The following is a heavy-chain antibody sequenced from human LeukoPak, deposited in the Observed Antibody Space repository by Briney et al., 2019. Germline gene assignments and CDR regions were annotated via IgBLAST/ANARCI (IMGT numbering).Heavy chain of an antibody. Sequence: GGSLRLSCAASGNYWMHWVRQVPGKGLVWVSHINSDGSWTSYADSVKGRFTISKDNAKNTVYLQMNSLRAEDTAVYYCARDGYSGYDRALDYYYYGMDVWGQGTTVTVSS. J-gene: IGHJ6*02. CDR1: GNYW. CDR2: INSDGSWT. CDR3: ARDGYSGYDRALDYYYYGMDV. V-gene: IGHV3-74*01. D-gene: IGHD5-12*01.